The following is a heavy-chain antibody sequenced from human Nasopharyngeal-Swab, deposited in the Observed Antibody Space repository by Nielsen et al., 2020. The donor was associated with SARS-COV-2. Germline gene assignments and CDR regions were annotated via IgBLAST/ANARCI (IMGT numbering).Heavy chain of an antibody. CDR2: ISASGGST. CDR3: AKALTPYAWGSYRYMDY. Sequence: WIRQPPGKGLEWVSAISASGGSTYYADSVKGRFTISRDYSKTTLYLQMNSLRAEDTAVYYCAKALTPYAWGSYRYMDYWGQGTRVTVSS. D-gene: IGHD3-16*02. J-gene: IGHJ4*02. V-gene: IGHV3-23*01.